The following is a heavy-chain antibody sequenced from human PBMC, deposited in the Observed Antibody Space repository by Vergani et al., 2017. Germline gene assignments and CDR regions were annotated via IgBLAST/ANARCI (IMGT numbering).Heavy chain of an antibody. CDR3: ARDSSFDP. CDR2: IIPILGIA. CDR1: GGTFSCYA. J-gene: IGHJ5*02. V-gene: IGHV1-69*04. Sequence: QVQLVQSGAEVKKPGSSVKVSCKASGGTFSCYAISWVRQAPGQGLEWMGRIIPILGIANYAQKFQGRVTITADKSTSTAYMELSSLRSEDTAVYYCARDSSFDPWGQGTLVTVSS.